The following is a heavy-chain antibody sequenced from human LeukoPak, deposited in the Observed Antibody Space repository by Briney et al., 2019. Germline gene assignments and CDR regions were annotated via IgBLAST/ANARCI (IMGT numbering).Heavy chain of an antibody. CDR3: ARTALFGGRLTTPGLDY. J-gene: IGHJ4*02. CDR1: GFTFSRYS. D-gene: IGHD3-16*01. V-gene: IGHV3-21*01. CDR2: ISTSGIYI. Sequence: GGSLRLSCAASGFTFSRYSMNWVRQAPGKGLEWVSSISTSGIYIYYADSLKGRFTISRDNAKNSLYLQMNSLRAEDTAVYYCARTALFGGRLTTPGLDYWGQGTLVTVSS.